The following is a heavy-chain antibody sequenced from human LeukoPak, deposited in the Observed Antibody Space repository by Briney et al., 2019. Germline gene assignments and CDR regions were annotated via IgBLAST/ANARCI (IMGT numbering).Heavy chain of an antibody. CDR1: GFTFSSYG. Sequence: GGSLSLSGAASGFTFSSYGMHWLRQAPGKGRVGWAFIRYDGSNKYYADYVKGRFTSSRDNSKNTLDLQMNSLRDEDTAVYYCAKSAGGMIVLGDYFAYWGQGTLVTVPS. D-gene: IGHD3-22*01. V-gene: IGHV3-30*02. CDR2: IRYDGSNK. CDR3: AKSAGGMIVLGDYFAY. J-gene: IGHJ4*02.